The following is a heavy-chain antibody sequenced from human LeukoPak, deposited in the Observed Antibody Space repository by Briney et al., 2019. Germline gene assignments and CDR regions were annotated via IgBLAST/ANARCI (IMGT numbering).Heavy chain of an antibody. Sequence: PGGSLRLSCAASGFTISSYSMNWVRQAPGKGLEWVSGISSGSRYIYYADSVKGRFTISRDNAKDSLYLQMNSLRAEDTAVYYCAKDGIAVAGGGWFDPWGQGTLVTVSS. J-gene: IGHJ5*02. CDR2: ISSGSRYI. CDR3: AKDGIAVAGGGWFDP. CDR1: GFTISSYS. D-gene: IGHD6-19*01. V-gene: IGHV3-21*01.